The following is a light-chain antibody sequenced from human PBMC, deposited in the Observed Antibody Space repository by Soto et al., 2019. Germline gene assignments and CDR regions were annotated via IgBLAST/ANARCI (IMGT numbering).Light chain of an antibody. CDR2: EVN. CDR3: SSYTSDTNPYV. Sequence: QSVLTQPASVSGSPGQSITLSCTGTSSDVGGYNYVSWYQLHPGKAPKLIVYEVNHRPSGLSNRFSGSKSGNTASLTISGLQAEDEGDYYCSSYTSDTNPYVFGTGTKATVL. CDR1: SSDVGGYNY. J-gene: IGLJ1*01. V-gene: IGLV2-14*01.